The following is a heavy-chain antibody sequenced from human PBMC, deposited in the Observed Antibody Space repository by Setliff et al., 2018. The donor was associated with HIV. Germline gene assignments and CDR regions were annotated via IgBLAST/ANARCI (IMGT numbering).Heavy chain of an antibody. CDR1: GYSFLTYG. V-gene: IGHV1-18*04. Sequence: ASVKVSCKASGYSFLTYGITWVRQAPRQGLEWMGWISTHNGNTNYAQKLQDRVTLTTDTSTSTAYMGLRSLRSDDTAIYFCARDSSGVRGVVTSEHYYHMDVWGKGTTVTVSS. D-gene: IGHD3-10*01. CDR3: ARDSSGVRGVVTSEHYYHMDV. CDR2: ISTHNGNT. J-gene: IGHJ6*03.